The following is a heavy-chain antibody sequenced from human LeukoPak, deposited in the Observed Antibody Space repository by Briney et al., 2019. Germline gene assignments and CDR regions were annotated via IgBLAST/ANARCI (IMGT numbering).Heavy chain of an antibody. V-gene: IGHV1-2*02. CDR3: ARGGTVVRGADDAFDI. D-gene: IGHD3-10*01. Sequence: ASVKVSCKASGYTFTGYYIHWVRQAPGQGLEWIGWMNPNSGSTNFAQKFQGRVTMPRDTSISTAYMEVSRLRSDDTAVYYCARGGTVVRGADDAFDIWGQGTVITISS. CDR2: MNPNSGST. J-gene: IGHJ3*02. CDR1: GYTFTGYY.